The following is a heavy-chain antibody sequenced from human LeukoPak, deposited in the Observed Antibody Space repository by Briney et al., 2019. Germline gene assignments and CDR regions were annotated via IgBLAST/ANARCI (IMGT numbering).Heavy chain of an antibody. CDR1: GGSFSGYY. CDR2: INHSGST. Sequence: SETLSLTCAVYGGSFSGYYWSWIRQPPGKGLEWIGEINHSGSTYYNPSLKSRVTISVDTSKNQFSLKLSSVTAADTAVYYCARHRQGGIYTSSWYGFDYWGQGTLVTVSS. CDR3: ARHRQGGIYTSSWYGFDY. V-gene: IGHV4-34*01. D-gene: IGHD6-13*01. J-gene: IGHJ4*02.